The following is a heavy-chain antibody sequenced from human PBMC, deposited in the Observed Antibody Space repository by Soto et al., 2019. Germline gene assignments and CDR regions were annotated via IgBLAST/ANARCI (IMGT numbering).Heavy chain of an antibody. Sequence: LRLSCAASGFTVSSNYMSWVRQAPGKGLEWVSVIYSGGSTYYADSVKGRFTISRDNSKNTLYLQMNSLRAEDTAVYYCARETYYYDSSGYYDYWGQGTLVTVSS. CDR2: IYSGGST. D-gene: IGHD3-22*01. CDR1: GFTVSSNY. J-gene: IGHJ4*02. CDR3: ARETYYYDSSGYYDY. V-gene: IGHV3-53*01.